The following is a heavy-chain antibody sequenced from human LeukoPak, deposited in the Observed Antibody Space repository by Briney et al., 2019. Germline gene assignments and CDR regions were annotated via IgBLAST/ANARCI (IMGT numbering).Heavy chain of an antibody. CDR2: ISWNSGSI. D-gene: IGHD2-2*01. Sequence: PGRSLRLSCAASGFTFDDYAMHWVRQAPGKGLEWVSGISWNSGSIGYADSVKGRFTISRDNANNSLYLQMNSLRAEDTAVYYCARDPHSTRYNWFDHWGQGTLVTVSS. CDR3: ARDPHSTRYNWFDH. V-gene: IGHV3-9*01. CDR1: GFTFDDYA. J-gene: IGHJ5*02.